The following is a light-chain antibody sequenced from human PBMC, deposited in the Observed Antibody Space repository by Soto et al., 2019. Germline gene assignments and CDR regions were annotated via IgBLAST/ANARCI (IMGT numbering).Light chain of an antibody. CDR1: VSL. V-gene: IGLV2-14*01. CDR2: EVS. Sequence: QSVLTQPASVSGSPGQSITISCTGTVSLVSWYQQHPDKAPKLTLYEVSNRPSGVSNRFSGSKSGNTASLTISGLQTEDGAYYYCSSYTDNSTLVFGTGTKVTVL. J-gene: IGLJ1*01. CDR3: SSYTDNSTLV.